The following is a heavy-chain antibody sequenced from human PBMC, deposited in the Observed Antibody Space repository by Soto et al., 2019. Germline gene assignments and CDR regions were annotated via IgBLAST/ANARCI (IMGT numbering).Heavy chain of an antibody. V-gene: IGHV3-30*19. CDR2: ISYDGSNK. J-gene: IGHJ6*02. CDR1: GFTFSSYG. CDR3: ARGYYGSGSYSDYYYGMDV. D-gene: IGHD3-10*01. Sequence: GGSLRLSCAASGFTFSSYGMHWVRQAPGKGLEWVAVISYDGSNKYYADSVKGRFTISRDNSKNTLYLQMNTLRAEDTAVYYCARGYYGSGSYSDYYYGMDVWGQGTTVTVSS.